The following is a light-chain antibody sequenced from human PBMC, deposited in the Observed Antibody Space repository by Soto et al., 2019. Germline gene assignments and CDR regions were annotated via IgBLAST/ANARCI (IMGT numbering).Light chain of an antibody. CDR3: QQYGTSYMYT. V-gene: IGKV3-20*01. CDR1: QSVSSRY. J-gene: IGKJ5*01. Sequence: EIVLTQSPGTLSFSPGERATLSCRASQSVSSRYLAWYQQKPGQAPRLLIYGASSRATGIPDRFSGSGSGTDFTLTISRLEPEDIAVYYCQQYGTSYMYTFGQGTRLEIK. CDR2: GAS.